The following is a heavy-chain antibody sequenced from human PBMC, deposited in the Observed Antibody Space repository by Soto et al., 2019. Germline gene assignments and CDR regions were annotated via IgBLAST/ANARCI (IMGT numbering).Heavy chain of an antibody. J-gene: IGHJ6*02. CDR1: GFHFDNYA. D-gene: IGHD5-12*01. CDR2: ISYSSVTF. V-gene: IGHV3-9*01. CDR3: ARDLKGIGGYEALPSYYYCGMDV. Sequence: PGGSLRLSCAASGFHFDNYAMHWVRRAPGKGLEWVSGISYSSVTFDYADSVKGRFTISRDNAKNSLYLQMKSLRAEDSALYYCARDLKGIGGYEALPSYYYCGMDVWGQGTTVTVSS.